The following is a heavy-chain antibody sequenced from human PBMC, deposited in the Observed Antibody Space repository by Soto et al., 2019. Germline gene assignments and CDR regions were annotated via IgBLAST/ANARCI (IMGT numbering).Heavy chain of an antibody. CDR1: GGSISSSGYY. J-gene: IGHJ4*02. Sequence: TSETLSLTCTVSGGSISSSGYYWGWIRQPPGKGLEWIGTIYYSGSTYYNPSLKSRVTISVDTSKNQFSLKLSSVTAADTAVYYCARDSRIAAAGTWYFDYWGQGTLVTVSS. D-gene: IGHD6-13*01. CDR2: IYYSGST. CDR3: ARDSRIAAAGTWYFDY. V-gene: IGHV4-39*07.